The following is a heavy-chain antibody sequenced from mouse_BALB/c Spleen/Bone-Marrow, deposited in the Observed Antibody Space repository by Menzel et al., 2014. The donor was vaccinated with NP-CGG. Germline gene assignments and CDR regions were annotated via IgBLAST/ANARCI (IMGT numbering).Heavy chain of an antibody. CDR3: ARRLTGTLYFDY. D-gene: IGHD4-1*01. CDR2: INPGSGST. V-gene: IGHV1-54*03. Sequence: VQLQQSGAELVRPGTSVKVSCKASGYAFTNHLIEWVKQRPGQGLEWIGVINPGSGSTNYNENFKGKATLTADKSSSTPYMQLSSLTSDDSAIYFCARRLTGTLYFDYWGQGTPLPVSS. J-gene: IGHJ2*01. CDR1: GYAFTNHL.